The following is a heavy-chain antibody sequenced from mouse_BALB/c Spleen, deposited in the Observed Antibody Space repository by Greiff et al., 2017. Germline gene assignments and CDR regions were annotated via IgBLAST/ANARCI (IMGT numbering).Heavy chain of an antibody. CDR2: IDPENGDT. CDR1: GFNIKDYY. Sequence: VHVKQSGAELVRSGASVKLSCTASGFNIKDYYMHWVKQRPEQGLEWIGWIDPENGDTEYAPKFQGKATMTADTSSNTAYLQLSSLTSEDTAVYYCTHYGNQFAYWGQGTLVTVSA. CDR3: THYGNQFAY. J-gene: IGHJ3*01. D-gene: IGHD2-1*01. V-gene: IGHV14-4*02.